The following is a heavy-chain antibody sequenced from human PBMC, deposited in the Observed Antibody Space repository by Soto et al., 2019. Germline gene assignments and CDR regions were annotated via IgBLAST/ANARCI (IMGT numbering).Heavy chain of an antibody. CDR1: GYTFTAYY. Sequence: QVQLVQSGAEVKKLGASVKVSCKASGYTFTAYYIHWVRQAPGQGLEWVGWINPNSGDTNYAQRFQGWVTMTGDTSVSTAYMDLTRLRSDDTAVYYCARGGYTYGYGQDYWGQGTLVTVSS. V-gene: IGHV1-2*04. J-gene: IGHJ4*02. D-gene: IGHD5-18*01. CDR2: INPNSGDT. CDR3: ARGGYTYGYGQDY.